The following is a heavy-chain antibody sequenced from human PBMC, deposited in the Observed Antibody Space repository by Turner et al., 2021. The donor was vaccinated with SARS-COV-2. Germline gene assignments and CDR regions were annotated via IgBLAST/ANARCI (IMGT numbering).Heavy chain of an antibody. CDR2: IYSGGST. D-gene: IGHD6-13*01. Sequence: EVQLVETGVCLIQPGGSLRLSCAASGLTVSRNYMNWVRQAPGKGLEGVSVIYSGGSTDYADSVKGRFTNSRDNSKNTLYLQMNSLRAEDTAVYYCARDLGTYGMDVWGQGTTVTVSS. J-gene: IGHJ6*02. V-gene: IGHV3-53*02. CDR3: ARDLGTYGMDV. CDR1: GLTVSRNY.